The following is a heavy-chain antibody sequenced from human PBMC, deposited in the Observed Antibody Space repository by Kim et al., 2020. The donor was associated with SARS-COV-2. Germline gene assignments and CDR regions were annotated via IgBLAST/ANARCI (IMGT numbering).Heavy chain of an antibody. CDR1: GGSIRSGGKF. V-gene: IGHV4-31*03. Sequence: SETLSLTCSVSGGSIRSGGKFWTWIRQHPAKGLEWIGYISYSGNSHYSPSLRSRVSISLQTSENQFSLELTSVPAADKAVYYCARGQPLEYWGQGILVT. CDR2: ISYSGNS. J-gene: IGHJ4*02. CDR3: ARGQPLEY.